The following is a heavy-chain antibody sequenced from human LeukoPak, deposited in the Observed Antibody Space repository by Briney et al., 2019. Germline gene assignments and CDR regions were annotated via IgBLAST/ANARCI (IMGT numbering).Heavy chain of an antibody. D-gene: IGHD3-22*01. Sequence: ASVKVSCKAPGYTFSSYGVNWVRQAPGQGLEWMGWINAYNGNTNYAQKFQGRVTMTTDTSTSTAHMELRSLRSDDTAVYYCARPSYYYDTSSYYGPYYGMDVWGQGTTVTVSS. V-gene: IGHV1-18*01. J-gene: IGHJ6*02. CDR1: GYTFSSYG. CDR3: ARPSYYYDTSSYYGPYYGMDV. CDR2: INAYNGNT.